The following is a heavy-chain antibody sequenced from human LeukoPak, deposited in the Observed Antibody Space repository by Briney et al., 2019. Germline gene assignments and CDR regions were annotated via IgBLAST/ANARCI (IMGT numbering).Heavy chain of an antibody. J-gene: IGHJ4*02. CDR2: ISHSGTT. Sequence: SETLSLTCAVYGGSFSGYNWNWIRQPPGKGLEWIGEISHSGTTNYNPSLKSRVTISLDTSKKHFSLKLFSVTAADTAVYYCARASGLKNFDSWGQGTLVTVSS. D-gene: IGHD2/OR15-2a*01. CDR3: ARASGLKNFDS. V-gene: IGHV4-34*01. CDR1: GGSFSGYN.